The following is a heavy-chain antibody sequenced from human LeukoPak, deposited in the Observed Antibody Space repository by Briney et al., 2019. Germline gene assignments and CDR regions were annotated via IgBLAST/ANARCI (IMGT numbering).Heavy chain of an antibody. CDR3: AXDXDPFIVXXXTXXSDY. D-gene: IGHD5-12*01. V-gene: IGHV1-2*02. J-gene: IGHJ4*02. CDR1: GYTFTGYY. CDR2: XNXXSGXT. Sequence: ASVKVSCKASGYTFTGYYMHWVRQAPGQGLEWMGWXNXXSGXTNYAQKFQGRVTMTRDTSISTAYMELSRLRSDDTAVYYCAXDXDPFIVXXXTXXSDYWGQGTLVTVSS.